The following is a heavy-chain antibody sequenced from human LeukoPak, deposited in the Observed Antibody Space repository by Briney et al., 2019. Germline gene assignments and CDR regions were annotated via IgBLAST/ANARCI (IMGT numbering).Heavy chain of an antibody. CDR3: AKEDCSGGTCSDFDY. D-gene: IGHD2-15*01. CDR1: GYTFIGYY. Sequence: GASVKVSCKASGYTFIGYYVHWVRQAPGQGLEWMGWINPNSGDTNYAQKFQGRVTMTRDTSISTAFMELSSLRSDDTAVYSCAKEDCSGGTCSDFDYWGQGTLVTVSS. J-gene: IGHJ4*02. CDR2: INPNSGDT. V-gene: IGHV1-2*02.